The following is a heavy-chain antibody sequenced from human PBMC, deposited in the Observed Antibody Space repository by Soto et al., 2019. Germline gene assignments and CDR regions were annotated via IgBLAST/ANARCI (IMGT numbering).Heavy chain of an antibody. Sequence: EVQLVESGGGLVQPGGSLRLSCAASGFTFSDHYMDWVLQAPGKGLEWVGRARNNANGYTTEYAASVKGRFTISRDDSRNSLWLQMNSLNTDDTAVYYCARDAMGGSAFDHWGQGTLVTVSA. D-gene: IGHD2-15*01. V-gene: IGHV3-72*01. CDR1: GFTFSDHY. J-gene: IGHJ4*02. CDR3: ARDAMGGSAFDH. CDR2: ARNNANGYTT.